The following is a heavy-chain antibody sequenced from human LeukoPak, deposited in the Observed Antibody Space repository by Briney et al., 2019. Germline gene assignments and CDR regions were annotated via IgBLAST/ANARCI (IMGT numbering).Heavy chain of an antibody. V-gene: IGHV4-31*03. J-gene: IGHJ3*02. CDR3: ARGVKGLRGAFDI. CDR2: IYYSGST. CDR1: GGSISSGVYY. Sequence: SETLSLTCTVSGGSISSGVYYWSWIRQHPGKGLEWIGYIYYSGSTYSNPCLESRLTMSVDISKNQFSLKLSSVTAADTAVYYCARGVKGLRGAFDIWGQGTMVTVSS. D-gene: IGHD3-10*01.